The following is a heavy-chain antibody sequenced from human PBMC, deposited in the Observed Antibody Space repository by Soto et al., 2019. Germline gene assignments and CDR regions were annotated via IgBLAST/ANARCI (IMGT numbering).Heavy chain of an antibody. CDR1: GFTFNNFW. J-gene: IGHJ4*01. D-gene: IGHD2-15*01. V-gene: IGHV3-7*01. Sequence: GGSLRLSCAASGFTFNNFWMSWVRQAPGKGLEWVANIKQDGSEKHYVDSVKGRFTISRDNAKNSLYLQMTSLRAEDTAVYYCARDRGYCSGGSCYSVVFYW. CDR3: ARDRGYCSGGSCYSVVFY. CDR2: IKQDGSEK.